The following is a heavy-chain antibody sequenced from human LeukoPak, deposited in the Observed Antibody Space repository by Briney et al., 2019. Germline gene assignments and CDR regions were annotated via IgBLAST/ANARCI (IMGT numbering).Heavy chain of an antibody. Sequence: PSETLSLTCTVSGGSISSGGYYWSWIRQHPGKGLEWIGYIYYSGSTYYNPSLKSRVTISVDTSKNQFSLKLSSVTAADTAVYYCARDRGYYDSSGYHGKAFDIWGQGTMVTVSS. CDR1: GGSISSGGYY. CDR3: ARDRGYYDSSGYHGKAFDI. D-gene: IGHD3-22*01. V-gene: IGHV4-31*03. J-gene: IGHJ3*02. CDR2: IYYSGST.